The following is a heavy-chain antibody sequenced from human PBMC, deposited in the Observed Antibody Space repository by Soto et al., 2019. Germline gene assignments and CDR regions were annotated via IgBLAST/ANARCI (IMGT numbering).Heavy chain of an antibody. V-gene: IGHV3-9*01. CDR2: ISWNSGTI. CDR3: AKEAYGSCYDALDY. D-gene: IGHD5-12*01. CDR1: GFTFGDFA. J-gene: IGHJ4*02. Sequence: EVQLVESGGGLVQPGRSLRLSCAASGFTFGDFAMHWVRQAPGKGLEWVSGISWNSGTIGYADSVKGRFSISRDNAKNSLYLQMNSLRAEDTAVYHCAKEAYGSCYDALDYWGQGTPVTVSS.